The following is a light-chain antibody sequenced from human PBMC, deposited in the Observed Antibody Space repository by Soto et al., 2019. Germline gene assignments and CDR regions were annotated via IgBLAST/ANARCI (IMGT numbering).Light chain of an antibody. Sequence: DIQMTQSPSSLSASVGDRVTITCQASQDISNSLNWYQQKPGKAPKLLIYDAAIRETGVPSRFSGSGSGTDFTFTISSLQPEDIATYYCQQYDNLSSYTFGPGTKLQ. J-gene: IGKJ2*01. CDR2: DAA. V-gene: IGKV1-33*01. CDR1: QDISNS. CDR3: QQYDNLSSYT.